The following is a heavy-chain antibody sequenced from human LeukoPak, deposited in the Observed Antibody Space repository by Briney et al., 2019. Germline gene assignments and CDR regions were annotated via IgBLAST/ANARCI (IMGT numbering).Heavy chain of an antibody. D-gene: IGHD1-26*01. CDR2: MNGNSGDT. Sequence: GASVKVSCKTSGFTFTIYDINWVRQATGQGLEWMGWMNGNSGDTGYAQKFQGRVTMTRNTSISTAYMELSNLRSEDTAVYYCVRRRFIAGAGDWGQGTPVTVPS. CDR1: GFTFTIYD. CDR3: VRRRFIAGAGD. V-gene: IGHV1-8*01. J-gene: IGHJ1*01.